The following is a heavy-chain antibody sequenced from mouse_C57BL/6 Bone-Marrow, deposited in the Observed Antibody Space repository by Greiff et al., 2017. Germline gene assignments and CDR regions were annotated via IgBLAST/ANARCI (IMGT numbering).Heavy chain of an antibody. Sequence: QVQLQQSGAELARPGALVKLFCQASGYTFTSHGISWVKQRTGQGLEWIGEIYPRSGNTYYNEKFKGKATLTADKSSSTAYMELRGLTSEGSAVYFCASRSSLRYWGQGTTLTVSS. D-gene: IGHD1-3*01. V-gene: IGHV1-81*01. J-gene: IGHJ2*01. CDR1: GYTFTSHG. CDR3: ASRSSLRY. CDR2: IYPRSGNT.